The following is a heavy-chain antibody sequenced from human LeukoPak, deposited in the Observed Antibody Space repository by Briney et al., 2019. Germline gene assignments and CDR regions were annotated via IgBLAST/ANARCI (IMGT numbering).Heavy chain of an antibody. Sequence: PSETLSLTCAVYGGSFSGYYWSWIRQPPGKGLEWIGEINHSGSTNYNPSLKSRVTISVDTSKNQFSLKLSSVTAADTAVYYCARGFTVTANRDYWGQGTLVTVSS. V-gene: IGHV4-34*01. J-gene: IGHJ4*02. CDR1: GGSFSGYY. CDR3: ARGFTVTANRDY. D-gene: IGHD4-11*01. CDR2: INHSGST.